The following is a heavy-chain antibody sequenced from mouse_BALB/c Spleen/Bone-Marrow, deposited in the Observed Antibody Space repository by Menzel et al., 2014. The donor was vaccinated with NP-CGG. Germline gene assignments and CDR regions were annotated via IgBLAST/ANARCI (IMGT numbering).Heavy chain of an antibody. D-gene: IGHD1-1*01. Sequence: QVQLQQSGGELVRPGVSVKISCKGSGYTFTNNAIHWVKQSRAKSLEWIGIISTYYGDTTYNQKFKGKATMTVDKSSSTAYLKLARLTSEDSAIYCCASSGNVRNAMDYWGQGTSVTVSS. CDR2: ISTYYGDT. V-gene: IGHV1S137*01. CDR1: GYTFTNNA. CDR3: ASSGNVRNAMDY. J-gene: IGHJ4*01.